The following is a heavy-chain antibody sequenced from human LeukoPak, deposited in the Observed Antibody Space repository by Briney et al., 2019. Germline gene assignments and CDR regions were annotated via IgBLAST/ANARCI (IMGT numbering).Heavy chain of an antibody. CDR1: GGSFSGYY. Sequence: SETLSLTCAVYGGSFSGYYWSWIRQPPGKGLEWIGEINHSGSTNYNPSLKSRVTISVDTSKNQFSLKLSSVTAADTAVYYCARAPRRYGSGSYYNNQREFFWLDPWGQGTLVTVSS. CDR3: ARAPRRYGSGSYYNNQREFFWLDP. J-gene: IGHJ5*02. CDR2: INHSGST. D-gene: IGHD3-10*01. V-gene: IGHV4-34*01.